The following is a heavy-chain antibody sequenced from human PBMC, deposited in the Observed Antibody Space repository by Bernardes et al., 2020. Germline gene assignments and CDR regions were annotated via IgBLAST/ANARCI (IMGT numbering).Heavy chain of an antibody. V-gene: IGHV1-46*01. J-gene: IGHJ4*02. CDR3: ARDVLTVTTGSGYFDY. CDR2: INPSGGST. D-gene: IGHD4-17*01. Sequence: ASVKVSCKASGYTFTSYYMHWVRQAPGQGLEWMGIINPSGGSTSYAQKFQGRVTMTRDTSTSTVYMELSSLRSEDTAVYYCARDVLTVTTGSGYFDYWGQGTLVTVSS. CDR1: GYTFTSYY.